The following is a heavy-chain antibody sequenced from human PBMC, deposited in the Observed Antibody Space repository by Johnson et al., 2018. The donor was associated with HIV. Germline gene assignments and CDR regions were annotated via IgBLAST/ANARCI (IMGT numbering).Heavy chain of an antibody. CDR2: ISYDGSNK. V-gene: IGHV3-30-3*01. Sequence: QMQLVESGGGVVQPGRSLRLSCAASGFTFSSYAMHWVRQAPGKGLEWVAVISYDGSNKYYADSVKGRFTISRDNSKNTLYLQMNSLRAEDTAVYYCARGDNAAAGDAFDIWGQGTMVTVSS. CDR1: GFTFSSYA. CDR3: ARGDNAAAGDAFDI. D-gene: IGHD6-13*01. J-gene: IGHJ3*02.